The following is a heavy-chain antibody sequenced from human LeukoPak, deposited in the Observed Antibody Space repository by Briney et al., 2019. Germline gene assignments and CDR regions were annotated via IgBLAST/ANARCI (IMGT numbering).Heavy chain of an antibody. CDR3: ARVVGATTRYFDY. J-gene: IGHJ4*02. Sequence: ASVKVSCKASGYTFTGYYMDWVRQAPGQGLEWMGWINPNSGGTNYAQKFQGRVTITRDTSISTAYMELSRLRSDDTAVYYCARVVGATTRYFDYWGQGTLVTVSS. V-gene: IGHV1-2*02. CDR1: GYTFTGYY. CDR2: INPNSGGT. D-gene: IGHD1-26*01.